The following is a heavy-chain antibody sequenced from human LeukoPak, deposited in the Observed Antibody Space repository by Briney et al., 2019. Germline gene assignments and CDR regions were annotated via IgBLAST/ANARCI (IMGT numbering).Heavy chain of an antibody. Sequence: GGSLRLSCAASGFTFSSYAMSWVRQAPGKGLEWVSGINTSGGSTAYADSVKGRFTISRDNPRNTLYLQMNSLRAEDTALYYCAIMHPYYDGNGYWVQWGQGTLVTVSS. CDR2: INTSGGST. V-gene: IGHV3-23*01. CDR3: AIMHPYYDGNGYWVQ. CDR1: GFTFSSYA. D-gene: IGHD3-22*01. J-gene: IGHJ4*02.